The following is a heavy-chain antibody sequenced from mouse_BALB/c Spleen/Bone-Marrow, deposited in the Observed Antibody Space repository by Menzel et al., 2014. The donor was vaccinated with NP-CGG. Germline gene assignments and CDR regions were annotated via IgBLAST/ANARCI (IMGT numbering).Heavy chain of an antibody. D-gene: IGHD2-14*01. J-gene: IGHJ4*01. CDR1: GFTFSDYY. CDR2: ISNGGGST. CDR3: ARQGYDVAMDY. V-gene: IGHV5-12*02. Sequence: DVKLVESGGGLVQPGGSLKLSCATSGFTFSDYYMFWVRQTPEKRLEWVAYISNGGGSTYYPDTVKGRFTISRDNAKNTLYLQMSRLKSEDTAMYYCARQGYDVAMDYWGQGTSVDVSS.